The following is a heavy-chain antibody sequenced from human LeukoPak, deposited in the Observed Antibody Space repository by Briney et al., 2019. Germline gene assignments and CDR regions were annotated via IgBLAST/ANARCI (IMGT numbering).Heavy chain of an antibody. CDR2: ISYDGSNK. D-gene: IGHD1-1*01. Sequence: GGSLRLSCAASGFTFSSYGMHWVRQAPGKGLEWMAVISYDGSNKYYADSVKGRFTISRDNSKNTLYLQMNSLRAEDTAVYYCAKSGGTTGTSLFDYWGQGTLVTVSS. CDR3: AKSGGTTGTSLFDY. CDR1: GFTFSSYG. V-gene: IGHV3-30*18. J-gene: IGHJ4*02.